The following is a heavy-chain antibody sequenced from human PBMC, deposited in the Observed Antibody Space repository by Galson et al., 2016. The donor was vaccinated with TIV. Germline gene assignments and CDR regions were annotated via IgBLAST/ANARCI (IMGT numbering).Heavy chain of an antibody. CDR3: ARDRGIVLVISGGYDAFDV. CDR2: LYYFGQT. Sequence: LSLTCSVSGDSIGTSNFYWGWIRQAPGKGLEWIGSLYYFGQTYYNPSLKSRVTIPMDTSKNQVSLRLSSVTAADTAMYFCARDRGIVLVISGGYDAFDVWGHGTMVTVSS. V-gene: IGHV4-39*07. CDR1: GDSIGTSNFY. J-gene: IGHJ3*01. D-gene: IGHD1-26*01.